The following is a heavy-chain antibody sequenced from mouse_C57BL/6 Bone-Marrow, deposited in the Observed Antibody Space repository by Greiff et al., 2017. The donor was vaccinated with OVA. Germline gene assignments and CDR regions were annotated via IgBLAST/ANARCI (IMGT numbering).Heavy chain of an antibody. CDR1: GYTFTSYW. V-gene: IGHV1-61*01. CDR3: ARWSSGYVPDY. CDR2: IYPSDSET. D-gene: IGHD3-2*02. J-gene: IGHJ2*01. Sequence: VQLQQSGAELVRPGSSVKLSCKASGYTFTSYWMDWVKQRPGQGLEWIGNIYPSDSETHYNQKFKDKATLTVDKSSSTAYMQLSSLTSEDSAVYYCARWSSGYVPDYWGQGTTLTVSS.